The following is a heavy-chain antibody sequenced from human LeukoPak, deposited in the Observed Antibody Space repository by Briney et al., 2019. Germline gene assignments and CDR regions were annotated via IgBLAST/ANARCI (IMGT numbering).Heavy chain of an antibody. CDR1: GGSIRSSYYY. CDR3: AREVDSYGRAIDY. Sequence: SETLSLTCTVSGGSIRSSYYYWGWIRQPPGKGLEWIGSIYDSGSTYYNPSLKSRVTISVDTSKNQFSLKLSSVTAADTAVYYCAREVDSYGRAIDYWGQGTLVTVSS. D-gene: IGHD5-18*01. V-gene: IGHV4-39*02. J-gene: IGHJ4*02. CDR2: IYDSGST.